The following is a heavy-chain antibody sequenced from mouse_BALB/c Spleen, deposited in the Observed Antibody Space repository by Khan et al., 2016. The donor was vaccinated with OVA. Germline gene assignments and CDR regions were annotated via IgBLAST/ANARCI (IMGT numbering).Heavy chain of an antibody. Sequence: QVQLQQPGAELVNPGASVNLSCKASGYTLTSYWMHWVKQRPGQGLEWIGEINPSNGRTNYNEKFKSKATLTVDKSSSTAYMQLSSPTTEDSGVDDCAILLSKFDYWGQGTTITVTS. CDR2: INPSNGRT. J-gene: IGHJ2*01. V-gene: IGHV1S81*02. CDR3: AILLSKFDY. D-gene: IGHD1-1*01. CDR1: GYTLTSYW.